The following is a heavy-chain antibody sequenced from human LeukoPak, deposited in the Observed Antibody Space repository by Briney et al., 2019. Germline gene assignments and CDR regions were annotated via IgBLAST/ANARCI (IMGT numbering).Heavy chain of an antibody. Sequence: PGGALRLSCAASGFTFSSYWMSWVRQAPGKGLEGVANIKQDGSEKYYVDSVKGRFTISRDNAKDSLYLQMNSLRAEDTAVYYCARANYYDSSGYYYYYYGMDVWGQGTTVTVSS. J-gene: IGHJ6*02. V-gene: IGHV3-7*03. CDR2: IKQDGSEK. CDR1: GFTFSSYW. CDR3: ARANYYDSSGYYYYYYGMDV. D-gene: IGHD3-22*01.